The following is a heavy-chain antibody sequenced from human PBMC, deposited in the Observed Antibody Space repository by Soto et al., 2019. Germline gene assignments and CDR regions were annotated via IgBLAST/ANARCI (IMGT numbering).Heavy chain of an antibody. CDR3: ARVLGYCSGGSCYPDAFDI. CDR2: MNPNSGNT. CDR1: GYTFTSYD. Sequence: QVQLVQSGADVKKPGASVKVSCKASGYTFTSYDINWVRQGTGQGLEWMGWMNPNSGNTGYAQKFQGRVTMTRNTSISTAYMELSSLRSEDTAVYYCARVLGYCSGGSCYPDAFDIWGQGTMVTVSS. V-gene: IGHV1-8*01. D-gene: IGHD2-15*01. J-gene: IGHJ3*02.